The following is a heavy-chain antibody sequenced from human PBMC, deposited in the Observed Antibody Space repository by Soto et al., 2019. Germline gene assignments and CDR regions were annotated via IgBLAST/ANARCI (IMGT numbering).Heavy chain of an antibody. D-gene: IGHD5-18*01. CDR3: ARDGRGYSDVAYYYYYYYMDV. CDR1: GFTFSSYS. V-gene: IGHV3-48*01. Sequence: EVQLVESGGGLVQPGGSLRLSCAASGFTFSSYSMNWVRQAPGKGLEWVSYISSSSSTIYYADSVKGRFTISRDNAKNSLYRQMNSLRAEDTAVYYCARDGRGYSDVAYYYYYYYMDVWGKGTTVTVSS. J-gene: IGHJ6*03. CDR2: ISSSSSTI.